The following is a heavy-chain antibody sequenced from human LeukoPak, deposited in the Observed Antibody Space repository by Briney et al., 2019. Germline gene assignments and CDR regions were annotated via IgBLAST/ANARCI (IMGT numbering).Heavy chain of an antibody. CDR3: ARGVGYYGWGSYYFDY. CDR2: ISSSRTTT. D-gene: IGHD3-10*01. V-gene: IGHV3-48*02. CDR1: GFTFTYYS. J-gene: IGHJ4*02. Sequence: PGGSLRLSCAAPGFTFTYYSMNWVRQAPGKGLEWVSYISSSRTTTNYADSVKGRFTISRDNAKNSLYLQMNSLRDEDTAVYYCARGVGYYGWGSYYFDYWGQGTLVTVSS.